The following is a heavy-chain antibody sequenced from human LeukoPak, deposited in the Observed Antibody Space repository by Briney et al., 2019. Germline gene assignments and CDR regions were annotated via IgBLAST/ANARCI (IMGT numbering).Heavy chain of an antibody. CDR1: GGSFSGYY. CDR3: ASAPGIAAAGKEGYYYYYYMDV. D-gene: IGHD6-13*01. CDR2: INHSGST. V-gene: IGHV4-34*01. J-gene: IGHJ6*03. Sequence: SETLSLTCAVYGGSFSGYYWSWIRQPPGKGLEWIGEINHSGSTYYNPSLKSRVTISVDTSKNQFSLKLSSVTAADTAVYYCASAPGIAAAGKEGYYYYYYMDVWGKGTTVTVSS.